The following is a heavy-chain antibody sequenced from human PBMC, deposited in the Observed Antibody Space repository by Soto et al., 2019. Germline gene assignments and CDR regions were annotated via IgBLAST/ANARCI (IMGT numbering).Heavy chain of an antibody. J-gene: IGHJ6*02. CDR2: IIPILGIA. Sequence: GASVKVSCKASGGTFSSYTISWVRQAPGQGLEWMGRIIPILGIANYAQKFQGRVTITADKSTSTAYMELSSLRSVDTAVYYCARFRGGTSTDYYYYGMDVWGQGSTVTVSS. CDR3: ARFRGGTSTDYYYYGMDV. V-gene: IGHV1-69*02. CDR1: GGTFSSYT. D-gene: IGHD2-2*01.